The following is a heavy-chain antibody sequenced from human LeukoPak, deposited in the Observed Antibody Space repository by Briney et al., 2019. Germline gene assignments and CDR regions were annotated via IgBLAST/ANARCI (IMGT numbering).Heavy chain of an antibody. Sequence: GGSLRLSCAASGFTFDDYAMHWVRQAPGKGLEWVSGISWNSGSIGYADSVKGRFTISRDNAKNSLYLQMNSLRAEDTALYYCAKDARTVTTHYYYYMDVWGKGTTVTVSS. J-gene: IGHJ6*03. V-gene: IGHV3-9*01. D-gene: IGHD4-17*01. CDR1: GFTFDDYA. CDR3: AKDARTVTTHYYYYMDV. CDR2: ISWNSGSI.